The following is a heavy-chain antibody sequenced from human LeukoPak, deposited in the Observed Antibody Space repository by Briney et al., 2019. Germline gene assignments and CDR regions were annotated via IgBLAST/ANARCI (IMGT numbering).Heavy chain of an antibody. J-gene: IGHJ4*02. CDR2: IWYDGRTQ. D-gene: IGHD3-22*01. CDR3: ARGEYYHESSGYPNY. V-gene: IGHV3-33*08. Sequence: GGSLRLSCSASGFTFSDSYMTWIRQAPGKGLEWVAVIWYDGRTQFYAESVKGRFAVSRDNSKNTLYLQMNSLRAEDTAVYHCARGEYYHESSGYPNYWGQGTLVTVSS. CDR1: GFTFSDSY.